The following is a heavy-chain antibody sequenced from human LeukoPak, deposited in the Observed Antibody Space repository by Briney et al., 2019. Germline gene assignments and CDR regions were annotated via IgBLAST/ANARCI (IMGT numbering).Heavy chain of an antibody. CDR2: INQDGSEK. Sequence: GGSLRLSCAVSGFSFSAYWMNWVRRAPGRGLEWVANINQDGSEKHYVDSVKGRFTISRDNAKNSLYLQINSLSAEDTAVYYCARDYGGSDFDYWGQGTLVTVSS. V-gene: IGHV3-7*01. CDR1: GFSFSAYW. CDR3: ARDYGGSDFDY. J-gene: IGHJ4*02. D-gene: IGHD3-16*01.